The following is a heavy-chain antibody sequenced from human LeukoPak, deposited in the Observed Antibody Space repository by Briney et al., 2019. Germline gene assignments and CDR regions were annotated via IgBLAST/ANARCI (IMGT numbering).Heavy chain of an antibody. V-gene: IGHV3-30*03. CDR3: ARDVTGPLAGFDY. CDR1: GFTFSSYG. J-gene: IGHJ4*02. D-gene: IGHD1-14*01. Sequence: GGSLRLSCAASGFTFSSYGMHWVRQAPGKGLEWVAVISYDGSNKYYADSVKGRFTISRDNSKNTLYLQMNSLRAEDTAVYYCARDVTGPLAGFDYWGQGTLVTVSS. CDR2: ISYDGSNK.